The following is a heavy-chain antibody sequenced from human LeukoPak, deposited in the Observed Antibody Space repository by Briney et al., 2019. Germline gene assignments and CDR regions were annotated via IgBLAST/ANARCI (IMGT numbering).Heavy chain of an antibody. Sequence: ASVKVSCKVSGYTLTELSMHWVRQAPGKGLEWMGGFDPEDGETIYAQKFQGRVTMTRDTSTSTVYMELSSLRSEDTAVYYCARPSSGWYSDYWGQGTLVTVSS. J-gene: IGHJ4*02. D-gene: IGHD6-19*01. V-gene: IGHV1-24*01. CDR3: ARPSSGWYSDY. CDR2: FDPEDGET. CDR1: GYTLTELS.